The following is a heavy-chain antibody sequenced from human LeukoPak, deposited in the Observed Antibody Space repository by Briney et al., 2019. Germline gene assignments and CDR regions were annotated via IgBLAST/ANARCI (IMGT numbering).Heavy chain of an antibody. CDR1: GYLFISHG. CDR3: ARDQEVVPAAFSAFDI. CDR2: ISTYSANA. J-gene: IGHJ3*02. D-gene: IGHD2-2*01. V-gene: IGHV1-18*01. Sequence: VASVKVSCKASGYLFISHGLTWVRQAPGQGLEWMGWISTYSANATYAQNFQVRVTMPTDTSTETAYLELSSLRSDDTAVYYCARDQEVVPAAFSAFDIWGQGTMVTVSS.